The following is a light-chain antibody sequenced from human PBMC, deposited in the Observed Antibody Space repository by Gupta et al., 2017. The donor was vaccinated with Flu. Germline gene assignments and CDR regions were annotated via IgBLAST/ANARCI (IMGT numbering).Light chain of an antibody. J-gene: IGLJ2*01. V-gene: IGLV1-51*01. CDR3: GSGDSSESVWV. CDR2: DNN. CDR1: SSKIENNF. Sequence: KATSTCSGSSSKIENNFVCWYQQHPGAAPKLLIYDNNRRPAGLPGCFSGTKCATAATMGSTAHQTGEADDYYCGSGDSSESVWVFGGGTKLTVL.